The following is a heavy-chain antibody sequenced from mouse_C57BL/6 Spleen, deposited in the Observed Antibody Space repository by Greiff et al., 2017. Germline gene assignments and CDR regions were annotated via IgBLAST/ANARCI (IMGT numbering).Heavy chain of an antibody. Sequence: EVQLQQSGPELVKPGASVKISCKASGYTFTDYYMNWVKQSHGKSLEWIGDINPNNGGTSYNQKFKGKATLTVDKSSSTAYMELRSLTSEDSAVYYCARYMIKRYFDVWGTGTTVTVSS. D-gene: IGHD2-4*01. CDR1: GYTFTDYY. J-gene: IGHJ1*03. CDR3: ARYMIKRYFDV. V-gene: IGHV1-26*01. CDR2: INPNNGGT.